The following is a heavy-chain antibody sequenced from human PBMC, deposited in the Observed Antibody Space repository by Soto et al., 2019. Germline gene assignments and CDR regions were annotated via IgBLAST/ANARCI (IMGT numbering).Heavy chain of an antibody. CDR1: GFTVSSNY. CDR2: IYSGGST. Sequence: GGSLRLSCAASGFTVSSNYMSWVRQAPGKGLEWVSVIYSGGSTYYADSVKGRFTISRDNSKNTLYLQMNSLRAEDTAVYYCARDTGGAAYSSGWYGYWGQGTLVTVSS. V-gene: IGHV3-66*01. D-gene: IGHD6-19*01. CDR3: ARDTGGAAYSSGWYGY. J-gene: IGHJ4*02.